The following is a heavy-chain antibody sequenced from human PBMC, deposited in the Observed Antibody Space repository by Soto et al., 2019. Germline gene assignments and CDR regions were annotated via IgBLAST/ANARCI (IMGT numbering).Heavy chain of an antibody. J-gene: IGHJ4*02. Sequence: GGSLRLSCAASGFTFSSYAMSWVRQAPGKGLEWVSAISGSGGSTYYADSVKGRFTISRDNSKSTLYLQMNSLRAEDTAVYYCAKDPPTLYCSGGSCYSLWGQGTLVTVSS. CDR2: ISGSGGST. V-gene: IGHV3-23*01. CDR1: GFTFSSYA. D-gene: IGHD2-15*01. CDR3: AKDPPTLYCSGGSCYSL.